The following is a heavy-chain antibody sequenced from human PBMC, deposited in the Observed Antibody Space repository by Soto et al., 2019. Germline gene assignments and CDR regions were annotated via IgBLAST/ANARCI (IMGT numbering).Heavy chain of an antibody. Sequence: SETLSLTCTVSGGSISSYYWSWIRQHPGKGLEWIGYIYYSGSTNYNPSLKSRVTISVDTSKNQFSLKLSSVTAADTAVYYCAREAVRGGGAFDIWGQGTMVTVSS. CDR3: AREAVRGGGAFDI. CDR2: IYYSGST. CDR1: GGSISSYY. J-gene: IGHJ3*02. V-gene: IGHV4-59*01. D-gene: IGHD3-10*01.